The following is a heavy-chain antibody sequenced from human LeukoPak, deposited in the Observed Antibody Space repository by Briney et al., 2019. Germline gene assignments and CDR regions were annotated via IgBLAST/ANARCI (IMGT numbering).Heavy chain of an antibody. CDR3: AAALGRHYDRSGYYYAY. CDR2: INPNSGGT. Sequence: ASVKVSCKASGYTFTGYYMHWVRQAPGQGLEWMGWINPNSGGTNYAQKFQGRVTMTRDTSISTAYMELSRLRSDDTAVYYCAAALGRHYDRSGYYYAYWGQGTLVTVSS. V-gene: IGHV1-2*02. D-gene: IGHD3-22*01. J-gene: IGHJ4*02. CDR1: GYTFTGYY.